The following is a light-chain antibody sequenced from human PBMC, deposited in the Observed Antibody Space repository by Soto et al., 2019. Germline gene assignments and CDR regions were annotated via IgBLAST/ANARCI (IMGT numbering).Light chain of an antibody. CDR1: SSDVGGYNY. Sequence: ALTQPASVSGSPGQSITISCTRTSSDVGGYNYVSWYQQHPGKAPKLMIYEVSNRPSGVSNRFSGSKSGNTASLTISGLQAEDEADYYCSSYTSSSTYVFGTGTKVTVL. CDR3: SSYTSSSTYV. J-gene: IGLJ1*01. CDR2: EVS. V-gene: IGLV2-14*01.